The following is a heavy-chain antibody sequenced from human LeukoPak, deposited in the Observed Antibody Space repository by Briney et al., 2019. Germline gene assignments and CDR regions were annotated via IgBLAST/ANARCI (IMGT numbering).Heavy chain of an antibody. CDR3: ARGPRKEVHNDY. D-gene: IGHD1-1*01. Sequence: SVKVSCKASGGTFSSYTISWVRQAPGQGLEWMGRIIPIFGTANYAQKFQGRVTITTDESTSTAYMELSSLRSEDTAVYYCARGPRKEVHNDYWGQGTLVTVSS. V-gene: IGHV1-69*05. CDR1: GGTFSSYT. J-gene: IGHJ4*02. CDR2: IIPIFGTA.